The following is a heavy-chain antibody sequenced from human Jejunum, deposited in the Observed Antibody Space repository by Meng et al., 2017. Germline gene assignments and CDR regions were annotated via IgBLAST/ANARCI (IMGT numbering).Heavy chain of an antibody. CDR1: GGSLSSGGYY. V-gene: IGHV4-31*03. CDR2: IYYTGRT. D-gene: IGHD5-24*01. J-gene: IGHJ4*02. Sequence: QVQLQESGPGLVKPSQTLSLTCTVSGGSLSSGGYYWNWIRLHAGRGLEWIGYIYYTGRTDYNPSLRSRVTISRDTSKNQFSLKVTSVTAADTAMYYCVARDGYNSPALGYWGQGNLVTVSS. CDR3: VARDGYNSPALGY.